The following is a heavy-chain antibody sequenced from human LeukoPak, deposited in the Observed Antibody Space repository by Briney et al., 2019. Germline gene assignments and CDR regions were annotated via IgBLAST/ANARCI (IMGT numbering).Heavy chain of an antibody. CDR1: GYTLTELS. V-gene: IGHV1-24*01. J-gene: IGHJ6*02. D-gene: IGHD3-10*01. Sequence: ASVKVSCKVSGYTLTELSMHWVRQAPGKGLEWMGGFDSEDGETIYAQKFQGRVTMTEDTSTDTAYMELSSLRSEDTAVYYCATGLTMVRGRLTRYYYYYYGMDVWGQGTTVTVSS. CDR3: ATGLTMVRGRLTRYYYYYYGMDV. CDR2: FDSEDGET.